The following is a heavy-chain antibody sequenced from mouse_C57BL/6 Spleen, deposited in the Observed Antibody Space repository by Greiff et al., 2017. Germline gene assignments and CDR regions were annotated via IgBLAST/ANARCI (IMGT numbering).Heavy chain of an antibody. V-gene: IGHV2-5*01. Sequence: VKLMESGPGLVQPSQSLSITCTVSGFSLTSYGVHWVRQSPGKGLEWLGVIWRGGSTDYNAAFMSRLSITKDNSKSQVFFKMNSLQADDTAIYYCAKNGYYGSSYRYFDVWGTGTTVTVSS. J-gene: IGHJ1*03. CDR1: GFSLTSYG. CDR2: IWRGGST. D-gene: IGHD1-1*01. CDR3: AKNGYYGSSYRYFDV.